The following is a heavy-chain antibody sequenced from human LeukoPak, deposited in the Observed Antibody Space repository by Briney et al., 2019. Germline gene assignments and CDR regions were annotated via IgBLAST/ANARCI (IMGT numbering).Heavy chain of an antibody. CDR3: ATADGDYFLDY. CDR1: RHTLTELS. D-gene: IGHD4-17*01. J-gene: IGHJ4*02. V-gene: IGHV1-24*01. Sequence: GPVKASCKVFRHTLTELSIHRVRQAPGKGGGWMGGVDPEDGETIYAQKFQGRVTMTEDTSTDTAYIELSSLRSDDTAVYYCATADGDYFLDYWGQGTLVTVSS. CDR2: VDPEDGET.